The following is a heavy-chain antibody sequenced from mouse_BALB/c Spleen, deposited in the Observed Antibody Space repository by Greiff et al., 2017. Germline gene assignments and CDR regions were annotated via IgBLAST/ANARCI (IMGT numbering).Heavy chain of an antibody. CDR3: ATLWNY. D-gene: IGHD1-1*02. Sequence: VQLQQSGAELVKPGASVKLSCTASGFNIKDTYMHWVKQRPEQGLEWIGRIDPANGNTKYDPKFQGKATITAEPSSNTAYLQLSSLTSEDTAVYYCATLWNYWGQGTTLTVSS. V-gene: IGHV14-3*02. CDR2: IDPANGNT. J-gene: IGHJ2*01. CDR1: GFNIKDTY.